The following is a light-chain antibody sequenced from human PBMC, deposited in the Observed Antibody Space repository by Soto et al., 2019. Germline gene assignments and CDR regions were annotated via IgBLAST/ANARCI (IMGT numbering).Light chain of an antibody. CDR1: SSDVGGYNY. J-gene: IGLJ2*01. CDR3: CSYAGSRAL. CDR2: DVS. V-gene: IGLV2-11*01. Sequence: QSALTQPRSVSGSPGQSVTISCTGTSSDVGGYNYVSWYQQHPGKAPKVMIYDVSKRPSGVPDRFSGSKSGNTSSLTISGLQAEDEAYYYCCSYAGSRALFGGGTKLTVL.